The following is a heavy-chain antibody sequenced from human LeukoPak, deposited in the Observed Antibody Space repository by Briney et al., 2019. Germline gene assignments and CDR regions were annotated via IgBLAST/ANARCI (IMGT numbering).Heavy chain of an antibody. V-gene: IGHV3-23*01. J-gene: IGHJ4*02. CDR3: APGLVLYFAY. CDR1: GFTFSTSA. Sequence: GGSLRLSCVASGFTFSTSAMRWVRQAPGKGLEWVSAISSDSTTYYSDSVKGRFTISRDNSKNTLYLQMNSLRAEDSAVYYCAPGLVLYFAYWGQGTLVTVSS. D-gene: IGHD2-21*01. CDR2: ISSDSTT.